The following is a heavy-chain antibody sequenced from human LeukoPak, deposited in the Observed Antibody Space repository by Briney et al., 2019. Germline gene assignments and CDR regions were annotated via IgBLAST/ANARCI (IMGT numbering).Heavy chain of an antibody. J-gene: IGHJ6*03. CDR3: ARAPPVPQYYYYYMDV. CDR2: IIPIFGTA. CDR1: GGTFSSYA. V-gene: IGHV1-69*05. Sequence: SVKVSCKASGGTFSSYAISWVRQAPGQGLEWMGGIIPIFGTANYAQKFQGRVTITTDESTSTAYMELSSLRSEDTAVYYCARAPPVPQYYYYYMDVWGKGTTVTVSS.